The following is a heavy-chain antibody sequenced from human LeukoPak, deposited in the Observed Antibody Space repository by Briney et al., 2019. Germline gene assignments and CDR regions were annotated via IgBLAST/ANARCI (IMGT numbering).Heavy chain of an antibody. D-gene: IGHD6-13*01. V-gene: IGHV4-61*02. CDR3: ARGYGSSWYLNWFDP. J-gene: IGHJ5*02. CDR2: IYTRGSI. Sequence: SETLSLTCTVSGGSISSGSYYWSWIRQPAGKGLEWIGRIYTRGSINYNPSLKSRVTISIDTSKNQFSLKLSSVTAADTAVYYCARGYGSSWYLNWFDPWGQGTLVTVSS. CDR1: GGSISSGSYY.